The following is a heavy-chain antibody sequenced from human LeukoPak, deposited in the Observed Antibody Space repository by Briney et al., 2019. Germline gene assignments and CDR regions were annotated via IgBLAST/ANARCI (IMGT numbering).Heavy chain of an antibody. D-gene: IGHD2-2*01. CDR3: AREVVVVPAASLGWYFDL. CDR2: IYCSGSA. CDR1: GGSINSNDYN. V-gene: IGHV4-30-4*01. J-gene: IGHJ2*01. Sequence: SETLSLTCTVSGGSINSNDYNWSWIRQPPGKGLEWIGYIYCSGSAYYNPSLKSRLTISVDTSKNQFSLRLTSVTAADTAVYYCAREVVVVPAASLGWYFDLWGRGTLVTVSS.